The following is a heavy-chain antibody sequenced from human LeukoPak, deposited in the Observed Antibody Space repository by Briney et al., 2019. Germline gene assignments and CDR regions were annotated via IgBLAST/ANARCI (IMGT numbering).Heavy chain of an antibody. D-gene: IGHD2-2*01. Sequence: ASVKVSCKASGYTFTGYYMHWVRQAPGQGLEWMGWINPNSSGTNYAQKFQGWVTMTRDTSISTAYMELSRLRSDDTAVYYCARRNPYCSSTSCYSYNQRQTNWFDPWGQGTLVTVSS. CDR2: INPNSSGT. CDR3: ARRNPYCSSTSCYSYNQRQTNWFDP. CDR1: GYTFTGYY. V-gene: IGHV1-2*04. J-gene: IGHJ5*02.